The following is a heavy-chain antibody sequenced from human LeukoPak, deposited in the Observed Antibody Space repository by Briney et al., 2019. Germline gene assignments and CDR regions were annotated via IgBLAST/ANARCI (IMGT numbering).Heavy chain of an antibody. CDR1: GFTFNNAW. Sequence: GGSLRLSCTFSGFTFNNAWMSCVRQAPGKGLKWVGRIKSKSDGGATDYAAPVTGRFTISRDDSKNTLYLEMNSLKTEDTAVYYCTSDIGTVDFWGQGTLVTVSS. CDR3: TSDIGTVDF. J-gene: IGHJ4*02. D-gene: IGHD1-1*01. CDR2: IKSKSDGGAT. V-gene: IGHV3-15*01.